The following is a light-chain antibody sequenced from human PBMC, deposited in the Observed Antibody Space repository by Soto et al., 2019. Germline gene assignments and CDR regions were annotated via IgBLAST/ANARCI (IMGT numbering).Light chain of an antibody. CDR2: GAS. J-gene: IGKJ2*01. V-gene: IGKV1-39*01. CDR3: QQSYNTPYT. CDR1: QSISSY. Sequence: DIQMTQSPSSLSASVGDRVTITCRASQSISSYLNWYQQKPGKAPKLLIYGASTLQSGVPPRFSGCGSGTDFPLTISSLQPEDFAIYFCQQSYNTPYTFGQGTKLEIK.